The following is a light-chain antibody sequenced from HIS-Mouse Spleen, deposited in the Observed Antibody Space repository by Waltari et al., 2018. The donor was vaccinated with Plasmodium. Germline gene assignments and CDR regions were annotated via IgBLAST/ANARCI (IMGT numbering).Light chain of an antibody. V-gene: IGLV3-27*01. CDR2: KDS. CDR3: YSAADNNRV. Sequence: SYELTQPSSVSVSPGQTARINCSGAVLAKKYARWFQQKPGQAPVLVIYKDSERPSGIPERFSGSSSGTTVTLTISGAQVEDEADYYCYSAADNNRVFGGGTKLTVL. CDR1: VLAKKY. J-gene: IGLJ3*02.